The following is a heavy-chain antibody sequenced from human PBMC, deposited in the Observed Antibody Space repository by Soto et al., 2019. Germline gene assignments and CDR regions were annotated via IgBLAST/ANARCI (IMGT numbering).Heavy chain of an antibody. V-gene: IGHV4-59*01. CDR3: ARDTAVAGPYYYYYYMDG. CDR2: IYYSGST. CDR1: GGSISSYY. D-gene: IGHD6-19*01. J-gene: IGHJ6*03. Sequence: SETLSLTCTVSGGSISSYYWSWIRQPPGKGLEWIGYIYYSGSTNYNPSLKSRVTISVDTSKNQFSLKLSSVTAADTAVYYCARDTAVAGPYYYYYYMDGWGKGTTVTVSS.